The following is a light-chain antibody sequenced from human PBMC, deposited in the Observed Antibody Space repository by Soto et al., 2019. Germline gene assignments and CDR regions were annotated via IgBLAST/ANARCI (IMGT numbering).Light chain of an antibody. CDR2: GAS. CDR3: QQYGSSRWT. Sequence: EIVLTHSPGTLSLSPLERDALXRRTSHIVGSNYISWFQQKPGQPPRLLIYGASIRATGIPDRFSGGGSGTDFTLTISRLEPADVAVYFCQQYGSSRWTFGQGTKVDIK. V-gene: IGKV3-20*01. J-gene: IGKJ1*01. CDR1: HIVGSNY.